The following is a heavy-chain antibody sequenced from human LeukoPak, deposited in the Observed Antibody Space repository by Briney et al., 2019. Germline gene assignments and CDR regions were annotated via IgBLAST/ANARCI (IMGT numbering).Heavy chain of an antibody. CDR1: GFTFSSYD. CDR2: ISYDGSNK. V-gene: IGHV3-30*19. Sequence: GGSLRLSCAASGFTFSSYDMHWVRQAPGKGLEWVAVISYDGSNKYYADSVKGRFTISRDNSKNTLYLQMNSLRAEDTAVYYCARVGMATDYWGQGTLVTVSS. D-gene: IGHD5-24*01. J-gene: IGHJ4*02. CDR3: ARVGMATDY.